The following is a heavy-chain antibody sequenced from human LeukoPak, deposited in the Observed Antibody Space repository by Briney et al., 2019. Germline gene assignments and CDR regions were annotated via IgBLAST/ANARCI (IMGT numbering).Heavy chain of an antibody. CDR2: IYWNDDK. CDR3: AHKIVWYYDILTGYYAYYFDY. CDR1: GFSLSTSGVG. Sequence: SGPTLVKPTQTLTLTCTFSGFSLSTSGVGVGWIRQPPGKALEWLALIYWNDDKRYSPSLKSRLTITKDTSKNQVVLTMTNMDPVDTATYYCAHKIVWYYDILTGYYAYYFDYWGQGTLVTVSS. V-gene: IGHV2-5*01. D-gene: IGHD3-9*01. J-gene: IGHJ4*02.